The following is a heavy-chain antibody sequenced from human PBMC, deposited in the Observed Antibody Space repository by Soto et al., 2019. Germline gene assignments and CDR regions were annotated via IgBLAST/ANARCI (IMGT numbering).Heavy chain of an antibody. CDR1: GFTFSSYA. J-gene: IGHJ3*02. CDR2: ISYDGSNK. CDR3: ARRSELLPSSHAFDI. Sequence: GGSLRLSCAASGFTFSSYAMHWVRQAPGKGLEWVAVISYDGSNKYYADSVKGRFTISRDNSKNTLYLQMNSLRAEDTAVYYCARRSELLPSSHAFDIWGQGTMVTVSS. D-gene: IGHD1-26*01. V-gene: IGHV3-30-3*01.